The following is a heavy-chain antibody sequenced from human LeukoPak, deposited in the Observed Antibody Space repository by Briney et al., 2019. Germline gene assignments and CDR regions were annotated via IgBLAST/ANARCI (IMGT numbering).Heavy chain of an antibody. Sequence: GGSLRLSCAASGFTFSSYAMSWVRQAPGKGRGWVSAISGSGGSTYYADSVKGRFTISRDNSKNTLYLQMNSLRAEDTAVYYCACRSFGSGFDYWGQGTLVTVSS. J-gene: IGHJ4*02. V-gene: IGHV3-23*01. CDR3: ACRSFGSGFDY. CDR1: GFTFSSYA. D-gene: IGHD6-19*01. CDR2: ISGSGGST.